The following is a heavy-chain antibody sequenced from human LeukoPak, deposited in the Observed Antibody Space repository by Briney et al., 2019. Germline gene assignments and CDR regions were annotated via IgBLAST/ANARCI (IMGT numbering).Heavy chain of an antibody. D-gene: IGHD3-22*01. CDR1: GGSISSGGYY. J-gene: IGHJ3*02. V-gene: IGHV4-31*03. Sequence: PSETLSLTCTVSGGSISSGGYYWSWIRQHPGKGLEWIGYIYYSGSTYYNPSLKSRVTISVDTSKNQFSLKLSSVTAADTAVYCCARGKTPLYYYDSSGYFPDAFDIWGQGTMVTVSS. CDR2: IYYSGST. CDR3: ARGKTPLYYYDSSGYFPDAFDI.